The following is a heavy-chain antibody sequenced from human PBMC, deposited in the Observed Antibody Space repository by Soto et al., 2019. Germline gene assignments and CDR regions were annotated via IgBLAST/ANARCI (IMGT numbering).Heavy chain of an antibody. CDR3: AGQGGSSSAQYYYGMDV. D-gene: IGHD6-6*01. J-gene: IGHJ6*02. V-gene: IGHV5-51*01. Sequence: GESLKISCKGSGYSFTSYWIGWVRQMPGKGLEWMGIIYPGDSDTRYSPSFQGQVTISADKSIGTAYLQWSSLKASDTAMYYCAGQGGSSSAQYYYGMDVWGQGTTVTVSS. CDR2: IYPGDSDT. CDR1: GYSFTSYW.